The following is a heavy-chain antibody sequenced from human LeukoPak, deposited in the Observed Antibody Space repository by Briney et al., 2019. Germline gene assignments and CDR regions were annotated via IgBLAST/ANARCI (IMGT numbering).Heavy chain of an antibody. CDR1: GYSFTSYW. J-gene: IGHJ6*03. CDR3: ARHVGATYYDFWSGSSYYMDV. Sequence: GESLKISCKGSGYSFTSYWIGWVRQMPGKGLEWRGFIYPGDSDTRYSPSFQGQVTISAGKSISTAYLQWSSLKASDTAMYYCARHVGATYYDFWSGSSYYMDVWGKGTTVTVSS. D-gene: IGHD3-3*01. V-gene: IGHV5-51*01. CDR2: IYPGDSDT.